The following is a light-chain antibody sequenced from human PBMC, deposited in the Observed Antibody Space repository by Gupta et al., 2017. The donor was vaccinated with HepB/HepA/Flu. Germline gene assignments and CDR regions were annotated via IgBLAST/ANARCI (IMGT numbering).Light chain of an antibody. Sequence: EIVMTQSPATLSVSPGERATLSCRASQSVSNNLAWYQQRPGQAPRLLIYGASTRATGITARFSGSGSGTEFTLTISSLQSEDIAVYYCQQYNNWPPEITFGPGTKVNIK. CDR3: QQYNNWPPEIT. J-gene: IGKJ3*01. CDR2: GAS. V-gene: IGKV3-15*01. CDR1: QSVSNN.